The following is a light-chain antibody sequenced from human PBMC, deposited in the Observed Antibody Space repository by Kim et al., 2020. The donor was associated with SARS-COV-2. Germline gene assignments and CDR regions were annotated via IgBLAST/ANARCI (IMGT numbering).Light chain of an antibody. CDR1: NSGSKS. CDR3: QVWQSSDDHPV. CDR2: YDS. V-gene: IGLV3-21*01. Sequence: PGKAASITCGGDNSGSKSVHWYQQRPGQAPVLVIYYDSDRPSGIPERFSGSNSGNTATLTISRVEVGDEADYYCQVWQSSDDHPVFGGGTQLTVL. J-gene: IGLJ2*01.